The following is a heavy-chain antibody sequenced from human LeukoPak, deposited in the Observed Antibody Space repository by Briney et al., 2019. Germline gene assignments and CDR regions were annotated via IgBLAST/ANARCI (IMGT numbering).Heavy chain of an antibody. J-gene: IGHJ4*02. CDR3: ARVELPSVVVPAAIRGGGYYFDY. CDR2: INPNSGGT. D-gene: IGHD2-2*02. V-gene: IGHV1-2*02. CDR1: GYTFTGYY. Sequence: ASVKVSCKASGYTFTGYYMHWVRQAPGQGLEWMGWINPNSGGTNYAQKFQGRVTMTRDTSISTAYMELSRLRSDDTAVYYCARVELPSVVVPAAIRGGGYYFDYWGQGTLVTVSS.